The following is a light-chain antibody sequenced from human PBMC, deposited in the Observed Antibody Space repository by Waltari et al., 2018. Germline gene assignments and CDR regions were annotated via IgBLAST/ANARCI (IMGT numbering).Light chain of an antibody. CDR3: SSYISSSTLEL. CDR2: DVS. J-gene: IGLJ2*01. CDR1: SSYAGTYNY. Sequence: QSALTQPASVSGSPGQSITISCTGTSSYAGTYNYASWYQQHPGKAPKLMIFDVSIRPSGVSNRFSGSKSGNTASLTISGLQAEDEADYYCSSYISSSTLELFGGGTSLTVL. V-gene: IGLV2-14*03.